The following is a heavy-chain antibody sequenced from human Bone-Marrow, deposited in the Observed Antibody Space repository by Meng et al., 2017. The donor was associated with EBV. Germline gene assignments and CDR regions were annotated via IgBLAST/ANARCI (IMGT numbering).Heavy chain of an antibody. Sequence: QVQLVQSGAEVKKPGSPGKVACKASGGTLNDYAISWVRQAPGLRLEWMGGLVPIFVKPNYARKFQGRVTITADKSTSTSYMELSSLRSDDTAVYYCAKVKGLGATLGYYFDFWGQGTLVTVSS. CDR3: AKVKGLGATLGYYFDF. CDR1: GGTLNDYA. J-gene: IGHJ4*02. D-gene: IGHD1-26*01. CDR2: LVPIFVKP. V-gene: IGHV1-69*06.